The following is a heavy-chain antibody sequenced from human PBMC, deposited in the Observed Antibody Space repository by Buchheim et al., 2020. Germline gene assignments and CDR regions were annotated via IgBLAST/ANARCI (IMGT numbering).Heavy chain of an antibody. V-gene: IGHV3-30*03. CDR2: ISNDGSRQ. CDR1: GFSFSSYG. CDR3: ARDIYSFGTVGTIDY. J-gene: IGHJ4*02. D-gene: IGHD1-26*01. Sequence: QVQLVESGGGVVQPGRSLRLSCAASGFSFSSYGMHWVRQAPGKGLEWLAAISNDGSRQAYADSVRGRFTISSDNSKSTLDLQMNSLSVDDAAVYYCARDIYSFGTVGTIDYWGQGT.